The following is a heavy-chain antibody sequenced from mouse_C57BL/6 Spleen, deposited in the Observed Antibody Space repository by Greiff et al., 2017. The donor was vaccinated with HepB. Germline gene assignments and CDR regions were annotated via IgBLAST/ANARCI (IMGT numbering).Heavy chain of an antibody. CDR3: ARHHLYSKNAMDY. Sequence: EVMLVESGGGLVKPGGSLKLSCAASGFTFSSYTMSWVRQTPEKRLEWVATISGGGGNTYYPDSVKGRFTISRDNAKNTLYLQMSSLRSEDTALYYCARHHLYSKNAMDYWGQGTSVTVSS. J-gene: IGHJ4*01. CDR1: GFTFSSYT. D-gene: IGHD2-5*01. CDR2: ISGGGGNT. V-gene: IGHV5-9*01.